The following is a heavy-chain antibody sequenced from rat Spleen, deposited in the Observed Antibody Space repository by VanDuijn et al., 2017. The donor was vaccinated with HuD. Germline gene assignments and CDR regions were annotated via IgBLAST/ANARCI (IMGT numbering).Heavy chain of an antibody. CDR3: ATLGLAYYFDY. CDR2: ISYSGST. CDR1: GYSITNNY. D-gene: IGHD4-2*01. J-gene: IGHJ2*01. V-gene: IGHV3-1*01. Sequence: EVQLQESGPGLVKPSQSLSLTCSVTGYSITNNYWGWIRKFPGNKMEWIGHISYSGSTTYNPSLKSRISITRDTSKNQFFLQLNSVTTEDTATYYCATLGLAYYFDYWGQGLMVTVSS.